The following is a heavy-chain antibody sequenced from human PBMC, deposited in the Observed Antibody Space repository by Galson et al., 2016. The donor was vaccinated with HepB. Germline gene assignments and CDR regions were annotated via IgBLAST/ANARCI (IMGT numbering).Heavy chain of an antibody. J-gene: IGHJ5*02. D-gene: IGHD3-3*01. CDR1: GYSFTSYD. CDR3: AGDCTSFGVVMRWVDP. V-gene: IGHV1-3*01. Sequence: SVKVSCKASGYSFTSYDMHWVRQAPGQRLEWLGWINAGNGNTEYSQKFQGRVTITRDTSANTVYMELTSLRSEDTAIYYCAGDCTSFGVVMRWVDPWGQGTLVTVSS. CDR2: INAGNGNT.